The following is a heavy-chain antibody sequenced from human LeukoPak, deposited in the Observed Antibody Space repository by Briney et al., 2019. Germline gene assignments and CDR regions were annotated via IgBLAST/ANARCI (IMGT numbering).Heavy chain of an antibody. CDR1: GGSISTYY. CDR3: ARGFYGYNWFDN. D-gene: IGHD5-24*01. Sequence: SETLSLTCTVSGGSISTYYWSWIRQPPGKGLEWIGYIYTTGSTNYIPSLKSQVTMSMDTSENQFSLKLSSVTAADTAVYYCARGFYGYNWFDNWGQGTLVTVSS. J-gene: IGHJ4*02. CDR2: IYTTGST. V-gene: IGHV4-4*09.